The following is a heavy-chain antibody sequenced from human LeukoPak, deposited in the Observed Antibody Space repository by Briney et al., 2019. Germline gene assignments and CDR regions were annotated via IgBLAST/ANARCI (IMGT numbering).Heavy chain of an antibody. V-gene: IGHV3-48*03. Sequence: RPGGSLRLSCAASGFAFSSYEMNWVRQAPGKGLEWVSYISSSGSTIYYADSVKGRFTISRDNAKNSLYLQMNSLRAEDTAVYYCAELGITMIGGVWGKGTTVTISS. CDR1: GFAFSSYE. CDR2: ISSSGSTI. D-gene: IGHD3-10*02. CDR3: AELGITMIGGV. J-gene: IGHJ6*04.